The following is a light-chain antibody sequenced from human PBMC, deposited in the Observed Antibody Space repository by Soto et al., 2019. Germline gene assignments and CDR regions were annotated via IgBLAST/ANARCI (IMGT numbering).Light chain of an antibody. CDR2: GAS. CDR3: QQYGSSPLT. J-gene: IGKJ4*01. V-gene: IGKV3-20*01. CDR1: QSVDSNY. Sequence: EMALTQSPGTLSLAPWVRAAVCCSSIQSVDSNYLAWYQQRPGQAPRFLIYGASSRATGIPDRFSGSGSGTDFTLTISRLEPEDFAVYYCQQYGSSPLTFGGGTKVDIK.